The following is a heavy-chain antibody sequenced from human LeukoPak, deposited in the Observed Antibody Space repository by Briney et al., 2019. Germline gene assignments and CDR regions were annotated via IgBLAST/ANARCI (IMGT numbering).Heavy chain of an antibody. V-gene: IGHV3-53*01. CDR1: VFTVSSNS. D-gene: IGHD4/OR15-4a*01. CDR2: IYIDNT. J-gene: IGHJ4*02. Sequence: GGSLRLSCTVSVFTVSSNSMSWVRQAPGKGLEWGSFIYIDNTHYSDSVKGRFTISRDNSKNTLYLQMNSLRAEDTAVYYCARRAGAYSHPYDYWGQGTPVTVSS. CDR3: ARRAGAYSHPYDY.